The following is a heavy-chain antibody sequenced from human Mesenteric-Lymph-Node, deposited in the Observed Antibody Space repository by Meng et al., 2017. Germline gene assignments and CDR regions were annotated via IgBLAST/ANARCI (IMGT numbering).Heavy chain of an antibody. D-gene: IGHD3-22*01. Sequence: ASVKVSCKVSGYTLTELSMHWVRQAPGQGLEWMGIINPSGGSTSYAQKFQGRVTMTRDTSTSTVYMELSSLRSEDTAVYYYARDCYYYDSSGYYPYWGQGTLVTVSS. J-gene: IGHJ4*02. V-gene: IGHV1-46*01. CDR3: ARDCYYYDSSGYYPY. CDR2: INPSGGST. CDR1: GYTLTELS.